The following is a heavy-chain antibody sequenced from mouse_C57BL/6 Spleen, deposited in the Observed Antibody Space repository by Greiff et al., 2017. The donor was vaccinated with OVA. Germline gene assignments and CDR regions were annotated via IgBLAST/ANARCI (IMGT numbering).Heavy chain of an antibody. CDR1: GFTFSDFY. J-gene: IGHJ1*03. CDR3: ARDADYYGSSCGWYCDV. Sequence: EVQLVESGGGLVQSGRSLRLSCATSGFTFSDFYMEWVRQAPGKGLEWIAASRNKANDYTTEYSASVKGRFIVSRDTAQSILYLQMNALRAEDTAIYYCARDADYYGSSCGWYCDVWGTGTTVTVSS. V-gene: IGHV7-1*01. CDR2: SRNKANDYTT. D-gene: IGHD1-1*01.